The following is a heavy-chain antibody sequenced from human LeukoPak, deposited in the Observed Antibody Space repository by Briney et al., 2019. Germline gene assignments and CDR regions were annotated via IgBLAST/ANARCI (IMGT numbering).Heavy chain of an antibody. CDR2: INAGNGNT. Sequence: ASVKVSCKASGYTLTSYAMHWVRQAPGQRLEWMGWINAGNGNTKYSQKFQGRVTITRDTSASTAYVELSSLRSEDTAVYYCARNKWFGELPFDYWGQGTLVTVSS. CDR3: ARNKWFGELPFDY. V-gene: IGHV1-3*01. D-gene: IGHD3-10*01. J-gene: IGHJ4*02. CDR1: GYTLTSYA.